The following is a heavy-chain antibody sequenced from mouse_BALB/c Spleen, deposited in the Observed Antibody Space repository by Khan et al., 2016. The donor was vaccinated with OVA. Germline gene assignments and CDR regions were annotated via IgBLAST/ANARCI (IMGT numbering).Heavy chain of an antibody. J-gene: IGHJ2*01. CDR2: INSNSGST. V-gene: IGHV5-6-3*01. CDR3: AKMARTIN. Sequence: EVKLVESGGGLVQPGASLKLSCAASGFTFSSYGISWVRQTPDQRLELVATINSNSGSTYYPDSVKGQFTITTDNAKNTLYLQMSSLKSEDTAMDYCAKMARTINWGQGTTLTVSA. CDR1: GFTFSSYG.